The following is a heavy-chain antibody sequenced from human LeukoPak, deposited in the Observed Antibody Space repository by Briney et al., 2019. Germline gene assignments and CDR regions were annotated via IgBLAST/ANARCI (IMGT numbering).Heavy chain of an antibody. CDR2: IYYSGST. CDR3: ARVXXXPXXAFDX. CDR1: GGSISSGDYY. J-gene: IGHJ3*02. V-gene: IGHV4-30-4*01. Sequence: SETLSLTCTVSGGSISSGDYYWSWIRQPPGKGLEWIGYIYYSGSTYYNPSLKSRVTISVDTSKNQFSLKLSSVTAADTAVYYCARVXXXPXXAFDXXXXGTMXTVSX.